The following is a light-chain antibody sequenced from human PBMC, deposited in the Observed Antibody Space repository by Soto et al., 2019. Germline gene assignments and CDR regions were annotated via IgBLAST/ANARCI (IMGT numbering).Light chain of an antibody. J-gene: IGKJ5*01. V-gene: IGKV3-20*01. CDR3: QHYGSSPST. CDR2: GAS. CDR1: QSVSSSY. Sequence: EIVLTQSPSTLSLSPREGATLXXRASQSVSSSYLAWYQQKPGKAPRLXIYGASSRATGIPDRFSGSGAGTDFTLTISRLEPEDFAVYYCQHYGSSPSTFGQGTRLDIK.